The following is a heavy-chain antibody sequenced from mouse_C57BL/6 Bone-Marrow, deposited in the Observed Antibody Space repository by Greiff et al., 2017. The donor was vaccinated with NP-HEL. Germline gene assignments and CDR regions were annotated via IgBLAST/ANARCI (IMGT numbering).Heavy chain of an antibody. D-gene: IGHD2-5*01. CDR2: IYPRSGNT. V-gene: IGHV1-81*01. Sequence: QVQLKQSGAELARPGASVKLSCKASGYTFTSYGISWVKQRTGQGLEWIGEIYPRSGNTYYNEKFKGKATLTADKSSSTAYMELRSLTSEDSAVYFCARWVYYSNLYWYFDVWGTGTTVTVSS. J-gene: IGHJ1*03. CDR3: ARWVYYSNLYWYFDV. CDR1: GYTFTSYG.